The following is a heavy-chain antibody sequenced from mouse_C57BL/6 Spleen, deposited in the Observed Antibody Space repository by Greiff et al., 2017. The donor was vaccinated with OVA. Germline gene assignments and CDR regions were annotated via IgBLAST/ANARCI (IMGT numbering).Heavy chain of an antibody. Sequence: VQLQQSGPELVKPGDSVKISCKASGYSFTGYFMNWVMQSHGKSLEWIGRINPYNGDTFYNQKFKGKATLTVDKSSSTAHMELRSLTSEDSAVYDCARYYGSSYWYFDVWGTGTTVTVSS. CDR1: GYSFTGYF. CDR2: INPYNGDT. V-gene: IGHV1-20*01. D-gene: IGHD1-1*01. J-gene: IGHJ1*03. CDR3: ARYYGSSYWYFDV.